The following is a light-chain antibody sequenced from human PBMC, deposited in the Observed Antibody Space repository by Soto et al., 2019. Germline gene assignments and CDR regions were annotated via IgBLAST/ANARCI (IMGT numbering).Light chain of an antibody. CDR1: QSISNW. J-gene: IGKJ2*01. Sequence: QMTQSPSTLSASVGDRVTITCRASQSISNWLAWYQQKPGKAPKLLIYDASSLESGVPSRFSGSGSGTEFTLTISSLQPDDFASYYCQQYNSYSRTFGQGTNLEIK. CDR3: QQYNSYSRT. CDR2: DAS. V-gene: IGKV1-5*01.